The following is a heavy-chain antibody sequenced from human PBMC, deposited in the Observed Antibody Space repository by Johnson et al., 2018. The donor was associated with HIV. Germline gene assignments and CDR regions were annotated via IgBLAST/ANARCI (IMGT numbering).Heavy chain of an antibody. D-gene: IGHD5-12*01. CDR3: ARGGYSGYDPAGPNAFDI. CDR1: GFAVSGNY. J-gene: IGHJ3*02. Sequence: VQLVESGGGVVQPGRSLRLSCAASGFAVSGNYMSWVRQAPGKGLEWVSTIYSGGNRYYADSVKGRFTVSRDNSKKTLYLEMNSLRGEDTAVYDCARGGYSGYDPAGPNAFDIWGQGTMVTVAS. V-gene: IGHV3-53*01. CDR2: IYSGGNR.